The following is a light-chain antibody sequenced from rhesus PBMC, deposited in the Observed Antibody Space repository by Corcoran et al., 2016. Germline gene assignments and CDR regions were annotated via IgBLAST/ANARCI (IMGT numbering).Light chain of an antibody. CDR2: EVS. CDR3: MQALEFPWT. Sequence: DIVMTQTPLSLPVTLGEPASISCRSSQSLLDSEDGNTYLEWSLQKPGQSPQLVIYEVSNRASGVPDRFSGSGSETEFTLKISRVGAEDVGVYYCMQALEFPWTFGQGTKVEIK. CDR1: QSLLDSEDGNTY. J-gene: IGKJ1*01. V-gene: IGKV2-104*01.